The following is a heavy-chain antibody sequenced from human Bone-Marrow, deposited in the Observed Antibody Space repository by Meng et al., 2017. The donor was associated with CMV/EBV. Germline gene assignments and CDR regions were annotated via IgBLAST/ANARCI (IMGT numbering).Heavy chain of an antibody. CDR2: ISFDGNTK. CDR3: AKIGYCSSTSCRLSDY. CDR1: RFTFSLYA. D-gene: IGHD2-2*01. Sequence: GESLKISCAASRFTFSLYAMHWVRQAPGKGLEWVSVISFDGNTKYYADSVKGRFTISRDNSKNTLYLQMNSLRAEDTAVYYCAKIGYCSSTSCRLSDYWGQGTLVTVSS. V-gene: IGHV3-30*18. J-gene: IGHJ4*02.